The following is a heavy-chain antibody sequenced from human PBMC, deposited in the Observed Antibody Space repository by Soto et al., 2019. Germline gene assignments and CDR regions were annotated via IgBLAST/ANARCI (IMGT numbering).Heavy chain of an antibody. Sequence: GASVKVSCKASGGTFSSYAISWVRQAPGQGLEWMGGIIPIFGTANYAQKFQGRVTITADKSTSTAYMELSSLRSEDTAVYYCASCREVYDSSGSRRYYFDYWGQGTLVTVSS. CDR1: GGTFSSYA. V-gene: IGHV1-69*06. CDR3: ASCREVYDSSGSRRYYFDY. J-gene: IGHJ4*02. CDR2: IIPIFGTA. D-gene: IGHD3-22*01.